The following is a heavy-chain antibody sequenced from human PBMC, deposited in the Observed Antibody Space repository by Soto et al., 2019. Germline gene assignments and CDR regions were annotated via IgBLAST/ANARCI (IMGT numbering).Heavy chain of an antibody. D-gene: IGHD3-22*01. Sequence: ASVKVSCKASGYTFTSYGISWVRQAPGQGLEWMGWISAYNGNTNYAQKLQGRVTMTTDTSTSTAYMELRSLRSDDTAVYYCARDRAYYYDSSGYSTTTTFDYWGQGTLVTVSS. CDR1: GYTFTSYG. CDR2: ISAYNGNT. V-gene: IGHV1-18*01. J-gene: IGHJ4*02. CDR3: ARDRAYYYDSSGYSTTTTFDY.